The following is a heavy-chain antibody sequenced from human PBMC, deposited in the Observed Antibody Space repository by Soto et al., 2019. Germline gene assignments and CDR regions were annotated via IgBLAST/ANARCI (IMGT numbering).Heavy chain of an antibody. CDR2: IWYDGSNK. CDR3: AREGYSSSSELDY. CDR1: GFTFSSYG. J-gene: IGHJ4*02. D-gene: IGHD6-6*01. Sequence: GGSLRLSCAASGFTFSSYGMHWVRQAPGKGLEWVAVIWYDGSNKYYADSVKGRFTISRDNSKNTLYLQMNSLRAEDTAVYYCAREGYSSSSELDYWGQGTLVTVSS. V-gene: IGHV3-33*01.